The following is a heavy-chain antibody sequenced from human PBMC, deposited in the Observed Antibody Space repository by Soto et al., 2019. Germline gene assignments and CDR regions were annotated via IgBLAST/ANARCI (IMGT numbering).Heavy chain of an antibody. CDR3: ARDRLTGGFD. J-gene: IGHJ4*02. Sequence: SVKVSCKASGGTFSRSSITWVRQAPGQGLEWIGRINPRTGIASYTQKFQGRVTITRDTSTSTVYMELSSLRLEDTAVYYCARDRLTGGFDWGQGTLVTVSS. CDR2: INPRTGIA. V-gene: IGHV1-69*04. D-gene: IGHD3-9*01. CDR1: GGTFSRSS.